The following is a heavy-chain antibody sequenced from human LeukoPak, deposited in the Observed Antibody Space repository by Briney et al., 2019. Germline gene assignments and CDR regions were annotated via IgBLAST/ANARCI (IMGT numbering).Heavy chain of an antibody. D-gene: IGHD3-3*01. CDR2: INHSGST. CDR1: GGSFSGYY. CDR3: ATLFGVVPTYYYYYYGMDV. J-gene: IGHJ6*02. Sequence: PSETLSLSCAVYGGSFSGYYWSWIRQPPGKGLEWIGEINHSGSTNYNPSLKSRVTISVDTSKNQFSLKLSSVTAADTAVHYCATLFGVVPTYYYYYYGMDVWGQGTTVTVSS. V-gene: IGHV4-34*01.